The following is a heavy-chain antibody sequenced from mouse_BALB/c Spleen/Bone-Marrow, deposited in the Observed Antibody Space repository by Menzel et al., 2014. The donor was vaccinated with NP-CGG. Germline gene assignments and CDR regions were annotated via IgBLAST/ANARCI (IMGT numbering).Heavy chain of an antibody. Sequence: VHLVESGPGLVAPSQSLSITCTVSGFSLTSYGVHWVRQSPGKGLELLGVIWAGGSTNYNSALMSRLSISKDNSKSQVFLKMNGLQTDDTAMYYCARDRSYYGMDYWGQGTSVTVSS. CDR1: GFSLTSYG. CDR2: IWAGGST. J-gene: IGHJ4*01. V-gene: IGHV2-9*02. CDR3: ARDRSYYGMDY.